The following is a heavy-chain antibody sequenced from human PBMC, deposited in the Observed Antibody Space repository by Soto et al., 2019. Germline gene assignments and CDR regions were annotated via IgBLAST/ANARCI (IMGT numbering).Heavy chain of an antibody. V-gene: IGHV1-18*04. D-gene: IGHD4-17*01. CDR2: ISAYNGNT. CDR3: ARTLDYGGNAVPEY. CDR1: GYTFTSYG. Sequence: QLQLLQSGAEVKKPGASVKVSCKASGYTFTSYGITWVRQAPGQVLEWMGWISAYNGNTNYAQNFQGRVTMTTDTSTSTAYMELRTLTSDDTAVYYCARTLDYGGNAVPEYWGQGTLVTVSS. J-gene: IGHJ4*02.